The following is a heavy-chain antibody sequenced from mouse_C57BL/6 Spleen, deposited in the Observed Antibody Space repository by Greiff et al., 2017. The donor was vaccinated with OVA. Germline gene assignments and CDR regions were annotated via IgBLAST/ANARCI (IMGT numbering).Heavy chain of an antibody. CDR3: ASWDGYFDV. Sequence: VQLQHSGPELVKPGASVKISCKASGYAFSSSWMNWVKQRPGKGLEWIGRIYPGDGDTNYNGKFKGKATLTADKSSSTAYMQLSSLTSEDSAVYFCASWDGYFDVWGTGTTVTVSS. J-gene: IGHJ1*03. V-gene: IGHV1-82*01. D-gene: IGHD4-1*01. CDR1: GYAFSSSW. CDR2: IYPGDGDT.